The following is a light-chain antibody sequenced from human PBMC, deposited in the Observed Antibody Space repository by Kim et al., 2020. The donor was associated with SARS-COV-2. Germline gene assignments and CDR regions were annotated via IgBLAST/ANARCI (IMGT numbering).Light chain of an antibody. CDR1: KSDSSN. CDR2: GAS. Sequence: VSPGGESTLSCRTSKSDSSNLAVYHQKPREAPRLLIYGASTSATGSPARCIGSGSGTEFIITIISLQSDDVVVYYCQQYNNGPYTFGQGTKLEI. J-gene: IGKJ2*01. V-gene: IGKV3-15*01. CDR3: QQYNNGPYT.